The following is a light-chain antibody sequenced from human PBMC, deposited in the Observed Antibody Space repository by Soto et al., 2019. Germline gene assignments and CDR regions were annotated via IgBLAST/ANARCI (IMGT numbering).Light chain of an antibody. CDR1: QSISTY. J-gene: IGKJ5*01. V-gene: IGKV1-39*01. CDR2: DAS. CDR3: QQHYMDTIT. Sequence: DIQMTQSPSSLSASVGNRVTITCRASQSISTYLNWYQKKPGKAPNLLIYDASRLQSGVPSRFSGSGGGTDFILSISSVQPEDFATYFCQQHYMDTITFGQGTRLEIK.